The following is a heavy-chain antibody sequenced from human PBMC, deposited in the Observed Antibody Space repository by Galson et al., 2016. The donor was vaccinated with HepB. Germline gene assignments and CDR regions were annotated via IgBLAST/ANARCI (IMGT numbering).Heavy chain of an antibody. D-gene: IGHD2-2*01. J-gene: IGHJ3*02. CDR3: ARQAYCSTTSCLERATDAFDI. Sequence: SETLSLTCAVSGVSISTVHWRSWVRQSPGKGLEWIGEIFHTGSANYNPSLQSRVTMSVDPSKNQFSLKLSSVSAADTAVYYCARQAYCSTTSCLERATDAFDIWGQGTMVTVSS. CDR1: GVSISTVHW. CDR2: IFHTGSA. V-gene: IGHV4-4*02.